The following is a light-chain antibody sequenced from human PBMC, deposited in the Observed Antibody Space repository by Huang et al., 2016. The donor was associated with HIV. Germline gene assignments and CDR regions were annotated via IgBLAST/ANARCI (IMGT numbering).Light chain of an antibody. Sequence: EIVLTQSPGTLFLSPGERATLSCRASQSVSSSYLAWYQQKPGQAPRLCIHGASSRATGIPDRFSGSGSGTDFTLTISRLEPEDFAVYYCQQYGTSPQTFGQGTKVEIK. J-gene: IGKJ1*01. CDR3: QQYGTSPQT. CDR2: GAS. V-gene: IGKV3-20*01. CDR1: QSVSSSY.